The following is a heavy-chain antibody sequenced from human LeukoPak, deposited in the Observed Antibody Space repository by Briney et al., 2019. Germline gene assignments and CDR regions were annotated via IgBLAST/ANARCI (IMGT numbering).Heavy chain of an antibody. D-gene: IGHD6-19*01. CDR1: GFTFSSYA. J-gene: IGHJ4*02. V-gene: IGHV3-23*01. CDR3: AKGPLIEVAGTTWDY. CDR2: ISGSGVST. Sequence: GGSLRLSCAASGFTFSSYAMSWVRQFPGKGLEWVSAISGSGVSTYYADSVKGRFTISRDNSKNTLHLQMNSLRAEDTAVYYCAKGPLIEVAGTTWDYWGQGTLVTVSS.